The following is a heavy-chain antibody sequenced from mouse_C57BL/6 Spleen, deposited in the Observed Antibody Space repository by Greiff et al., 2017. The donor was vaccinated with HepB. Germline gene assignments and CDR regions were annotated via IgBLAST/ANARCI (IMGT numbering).Heavy chain of an antibody. Sequence: EVQLQQSGPELVKPGASVKISCKASGYSFTGYYMNWVKQSPEKSLEWIGEINPSTGGTTYNQKFKAKATLTVDKSSSTAYMQLKSLTYEDSAVYYCARYHYGNYPYYAMDYWGQGTSVTVSS. V-gene: IGHV1-42*01. CDR2: INPSTGGT. D-gene: IGHD2-1*01. J-gene: IGHJ4*01. CDR3: ARYHYGNYPYYAMDY. CDR1: GYSFTGYY.